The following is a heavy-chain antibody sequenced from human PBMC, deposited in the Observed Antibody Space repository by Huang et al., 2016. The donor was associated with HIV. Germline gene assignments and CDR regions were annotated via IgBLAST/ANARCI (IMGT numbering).Heavy chain of an antibody. CDR1: GGSISRRPYY. V-gene: IGHV4-39*01. CDR2: IYYSGGT. CDR3: VRWGALRTFDN. Sequence: QMQLQESGPGLVRPSETLSLTCNVPGGSISRRPYYWGWIRQPPKKGLEWIGHIYYSGGTDDNPSLKIRGAISVDTAQNQFSLRLNSVTATDTAVYFSVRWGALRTFDNWGQGTLVTVSS. J-gene: IGHJ4*02. D-gene: IGHD3-16*01.